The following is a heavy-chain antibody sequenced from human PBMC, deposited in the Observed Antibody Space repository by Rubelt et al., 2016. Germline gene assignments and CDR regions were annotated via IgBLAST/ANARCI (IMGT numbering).Heavy chain of an antibody. CDR1: GGTFSTYP. V-gene: IGHV1-69*04. CDR2: IIPILGKP. D-gene: IGHD5-24*01. Sequence: QVQLVQSGAEVKKPGSSMRVSCRASGGTFSTYPISWVRQPPGQGLEWMGRIIPILGKPDYAQRFQDRFTIIAARSTSTAYMELSSLRSDDTAVYYCATEMGAMGGTSWSWGQGTLVTVSS. J-gene: IGHJ5*02. CDR3: ATEMGAMGGTSWS.